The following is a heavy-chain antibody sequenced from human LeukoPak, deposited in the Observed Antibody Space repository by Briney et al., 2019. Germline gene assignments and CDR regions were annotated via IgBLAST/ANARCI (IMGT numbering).Heavy chain of an antibody. D-gene: IGHD2-2*01. J-gene: IGHJ4*02. CDR3: AKDRPGATLYFDS. V-gene: IGHV1-8*01. CDR1: GYTFTSYD. Sequence: ASVKVSCKASGYTFTSYDINWVRQATGQGLEWMGWMNPNSGNTGYAQKFQGRVTMTRNTSISTAYMELSSLRSEDTAIYYCAKDRPGATLYFDSWGQGTLVTVSS. CDR2: MNPNSGNT.